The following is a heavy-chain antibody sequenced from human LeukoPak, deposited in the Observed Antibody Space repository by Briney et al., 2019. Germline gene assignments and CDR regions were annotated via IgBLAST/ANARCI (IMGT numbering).Heavy chain of an antibody. Sequence: GGSLRLSCAGSGFTFSSYSMNWVRQAPGKGLEWVSSIGRTSSYIYYADSVKGRFTFSRDNAKNSLYLQMNNLRAEDTAVYYCARAGLFTSSGDSNDAFDMWGQGTMVTVSS. D-gene: IGHD2-2*01. CDR1: GFTFSSYS. CDR2: IGRTSSYI. J-gene: IGHJ3*02. CDR3: ARAGLFTSSGDSNDAFDM. V-gene: IGHV3-21*01.